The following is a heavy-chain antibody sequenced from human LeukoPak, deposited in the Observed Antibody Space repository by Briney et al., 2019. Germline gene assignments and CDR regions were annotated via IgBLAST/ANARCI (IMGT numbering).Heavy chain of an antibody. CDR2: IYYSGSI. Sequence: SETLSLTCAVSGGAIRSFYWSWIRQPPGKGLEWIGYIYYSGSINYSPSLKSRVTISVDTSKNQISLKLTSVTAADTAVYYCARDAADPTSGYMWFDSWGQGTLVTVSS. D-gene: IGHD3-22*01. V-gene: IGHV4-59*01. CDR3: ARDAADPTSGYMWFDS. CDR1: GGAIRSFY. J-gene: IGHJ5*01.